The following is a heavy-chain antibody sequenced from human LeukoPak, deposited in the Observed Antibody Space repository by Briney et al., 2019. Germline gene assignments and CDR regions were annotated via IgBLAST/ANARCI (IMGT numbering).Heavy chain of an antibody. CDR2: IYHSGST. D-gene: IGHD3-16*01. J-gene: IGHJ4*02. Sequence: SETLSLTCTVSGGSISSGDYYWSWIRQPPGKGLEWIGSIYHSGSTYYNPSLKSRVTISVDTSTNHFSLKLSSVTAADTAVYYCARLIPFDYWGQGTLVTVSS. CDR1: GGSISSGDYY. V-gene: IGHV4-39*02. CDR3: ARLIPFDY.